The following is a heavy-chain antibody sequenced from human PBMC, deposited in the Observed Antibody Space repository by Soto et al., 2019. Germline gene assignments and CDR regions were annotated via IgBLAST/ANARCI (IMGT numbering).Heavy chain of an antibody. Sequence: PSETLSLTCTVSGGSISSGGYYWSWIRQHPGKGLEWIGYIYYSGSTYYNPSLKSRVTISVDTSKNQFSLKLSSVTAADTAVYYCAREGDYSNSLDYWGQGTLATVSS. CDR3: AREGDYSNSLDY. D-gene: IGHD4-4*01. J-gene: IGHJ4*02. CDR2: IYYSGST. V-gene: IGHV4-31*03. CDR1: GGSISSGGYY.